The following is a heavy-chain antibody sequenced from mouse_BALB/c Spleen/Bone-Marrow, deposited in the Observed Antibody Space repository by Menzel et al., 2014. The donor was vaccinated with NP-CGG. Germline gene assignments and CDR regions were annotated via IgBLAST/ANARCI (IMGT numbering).Heavy chain of an antibody. CDR2: INPYNGGT. Sequence: VQLKESGPELAKPGASMKISCKTSGYSFTGHTMNWVKQSHGKNLEWIGLINPYNGGTSYNQKFKGKATLTVDKSSSTAYMELLSLTSEDSAVYFCAYGNFDYWGQGTTLAVSS. CDR1: GYSFTGHT. CDR3: AYGNFDY. J-gene: IGHJ2*01. V-gene: IGHV1-26*01. D-gene: IGHD2-1*01.